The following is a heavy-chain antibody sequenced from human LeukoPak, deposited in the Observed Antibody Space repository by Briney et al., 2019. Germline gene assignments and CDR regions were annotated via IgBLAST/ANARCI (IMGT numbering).Heavy chain of an antibody. CDR3: AKAYGSGSTYYYYGMDA. CDR1: VFSFSSYG. Sequence: GGSLRLSCAASVFSFSSYGMHWVRQAPGKGREWVAVISYDGSNKYYADSVKGRFTISRDNSKNTLYLQMNSLRAEETAVYYCAKAYGSGSTYYYYGMDAWGQGTTVTVSS. V-gene: IGHV3-30*18. D-gene: IGHD3-10*01. CDR2: ISYDGSNK. J-gene: IGHJ6*02.